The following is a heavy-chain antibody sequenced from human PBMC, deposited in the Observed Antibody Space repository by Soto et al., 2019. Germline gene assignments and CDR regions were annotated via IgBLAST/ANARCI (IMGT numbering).Heavy chain of an antibody. CDR1: GFTFSSYG. Sequence: EGSLRLSCAASGFTFSSYGMHWVRQAPGKGLEWVAVISYDGSNKYYADSVKGRFTISRDNSKNTLYLQMNSLRAEDTAVYYCAKDQSSSWYWDYWGQGTLVTVSS. CDR3: AKDQSSSWYWDY. CDR2: ISYDGSNK. D-gene: IGHD6-13*01. J-gene: IGHJ4*02. V-gene: IGHV3-30*18.